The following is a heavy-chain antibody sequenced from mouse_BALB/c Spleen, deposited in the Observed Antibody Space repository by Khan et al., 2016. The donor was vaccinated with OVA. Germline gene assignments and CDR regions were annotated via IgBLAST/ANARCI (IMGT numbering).Heavy chain of an antibody. Sequence: QIQLVQSGPELKKPGETVRISCKASGYTFTTAGIQWVQKMPGKGLKWIGWINTHSGVPKYAEDFKGRFAFSLEISVNTAYLLITNLNNEDTTTYFCTRGGAAYYSNDEGAMEYWGQGTSVTVSS. D-gene: IGHD2-14*01. J-gene: IGHJ4*01. V-gene: IGHV9-4*02. CDR2: INTHSGVP. CDR1: GYTFTTAG. CDR3: TRGGAAYYSNDEGAMEY.